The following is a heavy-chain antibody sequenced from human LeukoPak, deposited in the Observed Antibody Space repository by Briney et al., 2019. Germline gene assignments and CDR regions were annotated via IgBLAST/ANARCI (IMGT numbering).Heavy chain of an antibody. CDR2: IYYSVST. CDR1: GGSIRSYY. V-gene: IGHV4-59*01. CDR3: ARLGGTGPLAAFDI. D-gene: IGHD2-8*02. Sequence: PSETLSLTCNVSGGSIRSYYWSWIRQPPGKGLEWIGYIYYSVSTNYNPSLKSRVTISVDTSKNQFSLKLSSVTAADTAVYYCARLGGTGPLAAFDIWGQGTMVTVSS. J-gene: IGHJ3*02.